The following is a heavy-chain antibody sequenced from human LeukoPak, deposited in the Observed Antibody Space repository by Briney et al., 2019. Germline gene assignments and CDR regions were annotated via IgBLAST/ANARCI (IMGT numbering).Heavy chain of an antibody. CDR2: IYHSGST. V-gene: IGHV4-30-2*05. Sequence: SETLSLTCAVSGGSISSGGYSWSWIRQPPGKGLEWIGYIYHSGSTYYNPSLKSRVTISVGTSKNQFSLKLSSVTAADTAVYYCARASYYDFWSGRASDIRFLSYYFDYWGQGTLVTVSS. D-gene: IGHD3-3*01. CDR3: ARASYYDFWSGRASDIRFLSYYFDY. CDR1: GGSISSGGYS. J-gene: IGHJ4*02.